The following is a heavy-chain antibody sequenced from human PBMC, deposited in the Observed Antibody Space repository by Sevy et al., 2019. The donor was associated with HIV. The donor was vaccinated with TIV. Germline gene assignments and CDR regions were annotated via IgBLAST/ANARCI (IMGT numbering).Heavy chain of an antibody. Sequence: SETLSLTCTVSDGSITSHYWSWIRQPPGKGLEWIGYIYYSGTTNYDPSLKSLVTFSVDTSRNQFSLKLSSVAAADTAVYYCARGGYYHALDYWGQGTLVTVSS. CDR3: ARGGYYHALDY. CDR1: DGSITSHY. V-gene: IGHV4-59*11. CDR2: IYYSGTT. J-gene: IGHJ4*02. D-gene: IGHD3-22*01.